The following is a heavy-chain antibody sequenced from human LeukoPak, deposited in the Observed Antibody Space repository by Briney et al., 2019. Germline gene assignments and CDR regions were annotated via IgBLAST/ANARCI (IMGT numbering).Heavy chain of an antibody. CDR3: ARDLWNFYDDSGYYRDFDS. CDR1: TSR. J-gene: IGHJ5*01. CDR2: IGSYGGDT. V-gene: IGHV1-18*01. Sequence: ASVKVSCKATSRISWVRQAPGQGLEWMGWIGSYGGDTYYAQKFQGRVTVTTDTSTSTVYMELRSLRSDDTAVYYCARDLWNFYDDSGYYRDFDSWAREPWLPSPQ. D-gene: IGHD3-22*01.